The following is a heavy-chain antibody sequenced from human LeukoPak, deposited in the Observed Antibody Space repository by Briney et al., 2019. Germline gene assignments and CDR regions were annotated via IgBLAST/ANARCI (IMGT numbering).Heavy chain of an antibody. CDR3: ARGRRIAAAGTYNDY. V-gene: IGHV3-11*04. CDR1: GGSFSGYY. J-gene: IGHJ4*02. CDR2: ISSSGSTI. Sequence: PSETLSLTCAVYGGSFSGYYWSWIRQPPGKGLEWVSYISSSGSTIYYADSVKGRFTISRDNAKNSLYLQMNSLRAEDTAVYYCARGRRIAAAGTYNDYWGQGTLVTVSS. D-gene: IGHD6-13*01.